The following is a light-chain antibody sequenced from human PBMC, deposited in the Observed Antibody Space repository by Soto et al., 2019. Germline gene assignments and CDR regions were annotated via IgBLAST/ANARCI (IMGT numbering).Light chain of an antibody. CDR2: EVN. CDR3: CSYAGSRTSWV. Sequence: QSVLTQPASVSGSPGQSLTISCTGTSSDLGSYNLVSWYQQHPGKAPKLMIYEVNKRPSGVSNRFSASKSGNTASLTISGLQDEDEADYYCCSYAGSRTSWVFGGGTQLTVL. J-gene: IGLJ3*02. V-gene: IGLV2-23*02. CDR1: SSDLGSYNL.